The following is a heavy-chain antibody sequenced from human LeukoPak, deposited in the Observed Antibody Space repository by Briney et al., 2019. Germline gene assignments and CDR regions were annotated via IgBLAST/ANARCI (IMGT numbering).Heavy chain of an antibody. J-gene: IGHJ3*02. CDR2: ISGNTANT. CDR3: ARDPNGDYIGTFDM. V-gene: IGHV3-23*01. D-gene: IGHD4-17*01. CDR1: EFTFSRYG. Sequence: HSGGSLRLSCVASEFTFSRYGMSWVRQAPGKGLEWVSWISGNTANTDYADSVRGRFSISRDNSKNTLYLHMFSLRAEDTAIYYCARDPNGDYIGTFDMWGQGTMVTVSS.